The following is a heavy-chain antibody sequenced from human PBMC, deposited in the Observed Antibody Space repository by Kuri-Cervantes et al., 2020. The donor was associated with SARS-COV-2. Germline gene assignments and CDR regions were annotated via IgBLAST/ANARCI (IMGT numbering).Heavy chain of an antibody. CDR2: IYYSGST. CDR3: ARIFQGAGESNAFDI. Sequence: SETLSLTCAVSGYSISSSNWWGWIRQPPGKGLAWIGYIYYSGSTYYNPSLKSRVTMSVDTSKNQFSLKLSSVTAADTAVYYCARIFQGAGESNAFDIWGQGTMVTVSS. D-gene: IGHD7-27*01. V-gene: IGHV4-28*01. CDR1: GYSISSSNW. J-gene: IGHJ3*02.